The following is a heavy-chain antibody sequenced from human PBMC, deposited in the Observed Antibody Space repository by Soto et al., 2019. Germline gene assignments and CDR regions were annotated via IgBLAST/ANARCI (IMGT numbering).Heavy chain of an antibody. CDR1: GGPISSSNC. J-gene: IGHJ4*02. D-gene: IGHD3-16*02. CDR3: ARGDYVWGSYRED. Sequence: QVQLQESGPGLLKPPGTLSLTCAVSGGPISSSNCWSWFGKPPGKGLEWIGEIYHSGSTNSNPSLKSRVTISVDKSKNQFSLKLSSVTAADTAVYYCARGDYVWGSYREDWGQGTLVTVSS. V-gene: IGHV4-4*03. CDR2: IYHSGST.